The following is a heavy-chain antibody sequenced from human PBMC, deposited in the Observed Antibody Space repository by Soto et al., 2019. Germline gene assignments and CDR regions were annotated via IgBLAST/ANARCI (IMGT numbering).Heavy chain of an antibody. D-gene: IGHD3-16*01. CDR2: MNPGSCDT. Sequence: XKVCYEASGYSXTHNDGRLVRQATGQGLEWMGWMNPGSCDTGYAQKFQGIVTMTRDISIATAYMDLSSLRSDDTAIYYCARMATFGSFNWFDPWGQGTLVTVSS. CDR1: GYSXTHND. V-gene: IGHV1-8*01. CDR3: ARMATFGSFNWFDP. J-gene: IGHJ5*02.